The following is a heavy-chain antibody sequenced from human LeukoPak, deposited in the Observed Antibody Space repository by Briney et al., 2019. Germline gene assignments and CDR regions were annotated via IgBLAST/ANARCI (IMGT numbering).Heavy chain of an antibody. D-gene: IGHD6-19*01. CDR3: ATNGPSIAVAGYVDY. V-gene: IGHV3-30-3*01. CDR2: ISYDGSND. J-gene: IGHJ4*02. Sequence: GGSLRLSCAATGFTFSGYAMHWVRQAPGKGLEWVAVISYDGSNDYYADSVKGRFTISRDNSKNTLYLQMNSLRAEDTAVYYCATNGPSIAVAGYVDYWGQGTLVTVSS. CDR1: GFTFSGYA.